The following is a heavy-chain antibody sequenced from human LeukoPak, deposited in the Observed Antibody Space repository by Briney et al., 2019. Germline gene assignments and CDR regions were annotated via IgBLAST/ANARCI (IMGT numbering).Heavy chain of an antibody. V-gene: IGHV3-7*01. CDR2: IKQDGSEK. Sequence: GGSLRLSCAASGFTFSSYWMSWVRQAPGRGLEWVANIKQDGSEKYYVDSVKGRFTISRDNAKNSLYLQMNSLRAEDTAVYYCARDQNDFWSGYYFDYWGQGTLVTVSS. CDR1: GFTFSSYW. D-gene: IGHD3-3*01. J-gene: IGHJ4*02. CDR3: ARDQNDFWSGYYFDY.